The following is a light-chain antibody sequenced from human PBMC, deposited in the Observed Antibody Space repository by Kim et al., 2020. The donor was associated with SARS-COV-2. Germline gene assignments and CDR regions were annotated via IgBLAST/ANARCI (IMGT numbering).Light chain of an antibody. CDR2: GAS. CDR1: QSVRTTY. Sequence: DIVLTQSPGTLSLSPGERATLSCRASQSVRTTYLAWYQQKPGQAPRLLIYGASSRANGIPDRFSGSGSGTDFTLTINKLEPEDFAVYYCQQSGTSPWTFGQGTKVDIK. J-gene: IGKJ1*01. V-gene: IGKV3-20*01. CDR3: QQSGTSPWT.